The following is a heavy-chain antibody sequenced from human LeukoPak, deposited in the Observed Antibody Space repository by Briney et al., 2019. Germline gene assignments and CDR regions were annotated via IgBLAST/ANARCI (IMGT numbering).Heavy chain of an antibody. CDR1: GFTFSSYW. CDR2: IKSKTDGGTT. Sequence: PGGSLRLSCAASGFTFSSYWMSWVRQAPGKGLEWVGRIKSKTDGGTTDYAAPVKGRFTISRDDSKNTLYLQMNSRKTEDTAVYYCTTDPVVIEDYYYMDVWGKGTTVTVSS. V-gene: IGHV3-15*01. CDR3: TTDPVVIEDYYYMDV. D-gene: IGHD2-21*01. J-gene: IGHJ6*03.